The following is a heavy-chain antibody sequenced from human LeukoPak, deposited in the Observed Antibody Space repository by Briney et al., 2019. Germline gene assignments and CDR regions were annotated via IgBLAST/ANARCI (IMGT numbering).Heavy chain of an antibody. CDR2: IYYSGST. J-gene: IGHJ3*02. CDR3: ATVYNETDAFDI. CDR1: GGSISSYY. V-gene: IGHV4-59*01. D-gene: IGHD5-24*01. Sequence: SESLSLTCTVSGGSISSYYWSWIRQPPGKGLEWIGYIYYSGSTNYNPSLKSRVTISVDTSKNQFSLKLSSVTAADTAVYYCATVYNETDAFDIWGQGTMVTVSS.